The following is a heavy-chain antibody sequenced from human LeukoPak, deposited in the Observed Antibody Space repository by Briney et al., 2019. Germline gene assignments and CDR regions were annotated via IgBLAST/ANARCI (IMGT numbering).Heavy chain of an antibody. Sequence: GGSLRLSCAASGFTFSSYGMSWVRQAPGKGLEWVSTISDNGGSTYYPDSVKGRFTISRDNSKNTLYLQMNSLRAEDTAVYYCAKGAYYDLWGRGTLVTVSS. CDR3: AKGAYYDL. CDR1: GFTFSSYG. J-gene: IGHJ4*02. D-gene: IGHD3-22*01. CDR2: ISDNGGST. V-gene: IGHV3-23*01.